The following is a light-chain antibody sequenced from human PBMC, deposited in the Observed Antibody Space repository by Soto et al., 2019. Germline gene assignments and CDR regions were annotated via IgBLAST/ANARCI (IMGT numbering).Light chain of an antibody. J-gene: IGLJ1*01. Sequence: QSVLTQPASVSGSPGQSIAISCTGTSSDVSYYNYVSWYQQHPGKAPNVMIYDVNNRPSGVPDRFSGSKSGNTASLTISGLQAEDEADYYCSSYTSSSTYVFGTGTKVTVL. CDR3: SSYTSSSTYV. CDR2: DVN. CDR1: SSDVSYYNY. V-gene: IGLV2-14*01.